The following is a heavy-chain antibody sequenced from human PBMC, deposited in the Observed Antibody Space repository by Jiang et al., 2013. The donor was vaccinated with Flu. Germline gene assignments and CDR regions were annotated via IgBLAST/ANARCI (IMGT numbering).Heavy chain of an antibody. CDR1: GNSFMNYW. Sequence: GAEVKKPGESLKISCEGSGNSFMNYWIGWVRQTPGEGLEWMGIMHPGYSDTRYSPSFQGQVTLSADKSINTAYLQWSRLQASDTAMYYCALAIDGNFHFDYWGQGTLVTVSS. J-gene: IGHJ4*02. D-gene: IGHD5-24*01. CDR2: MHPGYSDT. V-gene: IGHV5-51*01. CDR3: ALAIDGNFHFDY.